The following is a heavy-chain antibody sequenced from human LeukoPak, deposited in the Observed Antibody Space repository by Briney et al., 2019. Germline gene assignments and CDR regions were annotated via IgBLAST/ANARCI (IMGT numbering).Heavy chain of an antibody. CDR1: GYSFTDYW. J-gene: IGHJ6*02. CDR2: IFPHDSDT. V-gene: IGHV5-51*01. CDR3: ARHDPPHYYYGMDV. Sequence: GESLKISCKGSGYSFTDYWIGWARQMPGKGLEWMGIIFPHDSDTKYSPSFQGQVTISVDKSIATAYLQWSSLQASDTAMYYCARHDPPHYYYGMDVWGQGTTVTVSS.